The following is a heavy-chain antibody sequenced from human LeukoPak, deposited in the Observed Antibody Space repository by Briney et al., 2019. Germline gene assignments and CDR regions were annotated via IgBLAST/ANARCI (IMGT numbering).Heavy chain of an antibody. V-gene: IGHV3-7*01. CDR2: IKQDGSEK. Sequence: GGSLRLSCVASGFSFNSYWLCWVRQAPGQGLEWVANIKQDGSEKSYVGSVKGRFTISRDNAKNSLYLQMSSLRAADTAVYFCAKGAWNFDLWGRGTLVSVSS. CDR3: AKGAWNFDL. CDR1: GFSFNSYW. J-gene: IGHJ2*01.